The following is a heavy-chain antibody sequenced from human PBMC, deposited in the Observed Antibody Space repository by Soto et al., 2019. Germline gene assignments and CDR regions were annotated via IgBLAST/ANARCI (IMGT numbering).Heavy chain of an antibody. J-gene: IGHJ5*02. D-gene: IGHD5-12*01. CDR1: GGSFSSYY. CDR2: INDSGST. V-gene: IGHV4-34*01. CDR3: ARGEGRLVGTWFDP. Sequence: PSETLSLTCDVYGGSFSSYYWNWIRQPPGKGLEWLGEINDSGSTNYNPSLESRVTISLDTSKNQFSLKLTAVTAAYTAVYYCARGEGRLVGTWFDPWGQGTLVTVSS.